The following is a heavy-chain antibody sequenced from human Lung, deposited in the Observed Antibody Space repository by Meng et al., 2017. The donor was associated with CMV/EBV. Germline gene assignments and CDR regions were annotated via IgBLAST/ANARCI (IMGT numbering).Heavy chain of an antibody. J-gene: IGHJ4*02. CDR2: VYSSGIT. Sequence: SETLSFTCTVPGVSISNFYWGWIRQPPGGGLEGLGNVYSSGITNYKPSLKSRVTMSVDTSRSQFYLNLTSVTAADTATYFCARGRGDDLWSGFYYYFDNWGQGALVTVSS. CDR1: GVSISNFY. CDR3: ARGRGDDLWSGFYYYFDN. V-gene: IGHV4-59*01. D-gene: IGHD3-3*01.